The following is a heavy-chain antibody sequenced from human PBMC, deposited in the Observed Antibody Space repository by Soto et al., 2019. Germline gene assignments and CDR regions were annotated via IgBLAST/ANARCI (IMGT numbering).Heavy chain of an antibody. V-gene: IGHV1-46*01. J-gene: IGHJ6*02. D-gene: IGHD2-15*01. Sequence: ASVKVSCKASGYTFTSYYMHWVRQAPGQGLEWMGIINPSGGSTSYAQKFQGRVTMTRDTSTSTVYMELSSLRSEDTAVYYCGRAFYCSGGSCYSLYYYYGMDVWGQGTTVTVSS. CDR1: GYTFTSYY. CDR3: GRAFYCSGGSCYSLYYYYGMDV. CDR2: INPSGGST.